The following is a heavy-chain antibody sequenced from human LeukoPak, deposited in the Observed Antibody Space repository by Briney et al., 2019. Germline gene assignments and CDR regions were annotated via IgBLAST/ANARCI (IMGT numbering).Heavy chain of an antibody. CDR2: IYYSGST. CDR3: ARVYVEMATSRYFDY. CDR1: GGSISSSTDY. D-gene: IGHD5-24*01. Sequence: SETLSLTCTVSGGSISSSTDYWGWIRQPPGKGLEWIANIYYSGSTYYNPSLKSRVTISVDTSKNQFSLKLSSVTAADTAVYYCARVYVEMATSRYFDYWGQGTLVTVSS. V-gene: IGHV4-39*07. J-gene: IGHJ4*02.